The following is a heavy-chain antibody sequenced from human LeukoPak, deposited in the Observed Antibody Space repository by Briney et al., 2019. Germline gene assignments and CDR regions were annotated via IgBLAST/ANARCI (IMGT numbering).Heavy chain of an antibody. Sequence: GGSLRLSCAASGFTFSDHYMDWVRQAPGKGLEWVGRTRNKANSYTTEYAASVKGRFTISRDDSKNSLYLQTNSLKTEDTAVYYCARASMRGSLYYFDYWGQGTLVTVSS. D-gene: IGHD1-26*01. V-gene: IGHV3-72*01. CDR3: ARASMRGSLYYFDY. CDR2: TRNKANSYTT. CDR1: GFTFSDHY. J-gene: IGHJ4*02.